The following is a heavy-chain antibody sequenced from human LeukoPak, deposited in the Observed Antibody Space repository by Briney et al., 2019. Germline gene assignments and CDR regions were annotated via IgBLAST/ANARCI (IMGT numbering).Heavy chain of an antibody. D-gene: IGHD4-17*01. CDR3: ARGLRERSYGDFVFNWFDP. J-gene: IGHJ5*02. Sequence: GGSLRLSCAASGFTFSSYAMHWVRQAPGKGLEWVAVISYDGSNKYYADSVKGRFTISRDNSKNTLYLQMGSLRAEDMAVYYCARGLRERSYGDFVFNWFDPWGQGTLVTVSS. CDR2: ISYDGSNK. CDR1: GFTFSSYA. V-gene: IGHV3-30*14.